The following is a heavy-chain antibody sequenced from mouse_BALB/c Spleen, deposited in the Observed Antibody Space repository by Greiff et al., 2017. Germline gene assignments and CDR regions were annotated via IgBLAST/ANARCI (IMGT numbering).Heavy chain of an antibody. J-gene: IGHJ4*01. CDR3: ARSPTRLYYAMDY. Sequence: EVQLVESGGGLVQPGGSRKLSCAASGFTFSSFGMHWVRQAPEKGLEWVAYISSGSSTIYYADTVKGRFTISRDNPKNTLFLQMTSLRSEDTAMYYCARSPTRLYYAMDYWGQGTSVTVSS. CDR1: GFTFSSFG. CDR2: ISSGSSTI. V-gene: IGHV5-17*02. D-gene: IGHD1-2*01.